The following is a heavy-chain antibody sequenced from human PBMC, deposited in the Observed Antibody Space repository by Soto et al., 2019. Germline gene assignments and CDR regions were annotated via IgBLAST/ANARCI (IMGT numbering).Heavy chain of an antibody. CDR1: GYSFTSYW. V-gene: IGHV5-10-1*01. Sequence: GESLKISCKGSGYSFTSYWISWVRQMPGKGLEWMGRIDPSDSYTNYSPSFQGHVTISADKSISTAYLQWSSLKASDTAMYYCARREDTVLALEYWGQGTLVTVSS. J-gene: IGHJ4*02. CDR3: ARREDTVLALEY. D-gene: IGHD5-18*01. CDR2: IDPSDSYT.